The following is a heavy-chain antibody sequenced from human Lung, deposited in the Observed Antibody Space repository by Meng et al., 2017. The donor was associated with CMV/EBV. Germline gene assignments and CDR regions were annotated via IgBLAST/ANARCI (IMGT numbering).Heavy chain of an antibody. CDR2: INPNSGDT. V-gene: IGHV1-2*02. CDR3: ARGPIIMIEVAPYGMDV. CDR1: GYTFSGYY. D-gene: IGHD3-22*01. Sequence: ASVKVSXKASGYTFSGYYMHWVRQAPGQGLEWMGWINPNSGDTNYPQKFQGRVTMTMDTSISTAHMELSRLRSDDTAMYYCARGPIIMIEVAPYGMDVWGQGTTVXVSS. J-gene: IGHJ6*02.